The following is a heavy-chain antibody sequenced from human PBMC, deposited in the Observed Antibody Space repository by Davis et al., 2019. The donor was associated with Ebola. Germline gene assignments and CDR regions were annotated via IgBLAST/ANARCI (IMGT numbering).Heavy chain of an antibody. CDR1: GGSINSYY. J-gene: IGHJ6*02. CDR2: IYYSGST. D-gene: IGHD7-27*01. Sequence: PSETLSLTCTVSGGSINSYYWGWIRQPPGKGLEWIGYIYYSGSTNYNPSLKSRVTISVDRSKNQFSLKLSSVTAADTAVYYCASQLGKPLDVWGQGTTVTVSS. V-gene: IGHV4-59*12. CDR3: ASQLGKPLDV.